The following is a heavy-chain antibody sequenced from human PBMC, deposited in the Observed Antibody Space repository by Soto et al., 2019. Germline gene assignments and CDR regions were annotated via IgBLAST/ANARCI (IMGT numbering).Heavy chain of an antibody. D-gene: IGHD7-27*01. Sequence: EVQLLESGGGLVQPGGSLRLSCAASGFSFSGYAMNWVRQAPGKGLEWVSVISGSGGTTHYAESVKGRFTISRDNSKDTMYLQMNSLRAEDTAVYYCAKGLYREGFPALGHWGQGTLVTASS. V-gene: IGHV3-23*01. CDR2: ISGSGGTT. J-gene: IGHJ4*02. CDR3: AKGLYREGFPALGH. CDR1: GFSFSGYA.